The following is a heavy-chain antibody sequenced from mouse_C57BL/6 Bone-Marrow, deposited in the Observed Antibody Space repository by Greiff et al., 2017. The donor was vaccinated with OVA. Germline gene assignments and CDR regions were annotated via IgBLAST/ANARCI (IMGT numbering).Heavy chain of an antibody. Sequence: QVQLQQSGAELMKPGASVKLSCKATGYTFTGYWIEWVKQRPGPGLEWIGEILPGSGRTKYNAKFKGKATFTADTSSNTAYLQLSSLTTEDSAIYYCARLDYWGQGTTLTVSA. J-gene: IGHJ2*01. V-gene: IGHV1-9*01. CDR1: GYTFTGYW. CDR2: ILPGSGRT. CDR3: ARLDY.